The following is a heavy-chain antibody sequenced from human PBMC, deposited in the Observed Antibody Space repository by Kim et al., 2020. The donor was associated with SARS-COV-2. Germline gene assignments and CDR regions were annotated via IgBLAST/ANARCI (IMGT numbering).Heavy chain of an antibody. Sequence: GGSLRLSCAASGFTFSSYGMHWVRQAPGKGLEWVAVIWYDGSNKYYADSVKGRFTISRDNSKNTLYLQMNSLRAEDTAVYYCARAGDLYGSGSYSLRAMDVWGQGTTVTVSS. CDR2: IWYDGSNK. D-gene: IGHD3-10*01. J-gene: IGHJ6*02. CDR3: ARAGDLYGSGSYSLRAMDV. V-gene: IGHV3-33*01. CDR1: GFTFSSYG.